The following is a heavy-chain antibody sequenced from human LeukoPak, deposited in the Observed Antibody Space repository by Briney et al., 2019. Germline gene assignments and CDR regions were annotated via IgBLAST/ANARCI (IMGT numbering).Heavy chain of an antibody. V-gene: IGHV3-21*01. CDR2: ISSSSSYI. Sequence: NAGGSLRLSCAASGFTFSSYSMNWVRQAPGKGLEWVSSISSSSSYIYYADSVKGRFTISRDNAKNSLYLQMNSLRAEDTAVYYCAGDMVRGVQNWFDPWGQGTLVTVSS. CDR1: GFTFSSYS. D-gene: IGHD3-10*01. CDR3: AGDMVRGVQNWFDP. J-gene: IGHJ5*02.